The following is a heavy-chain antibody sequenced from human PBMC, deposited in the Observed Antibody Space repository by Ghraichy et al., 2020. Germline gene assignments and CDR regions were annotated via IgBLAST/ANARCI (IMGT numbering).Heavy chain of an antibody. CDR2: INSDGSST. V-gene: IGHV3-74*01. D-gene: IGHD6-19*01. CDR3: ARVIVTGWS. J-gene: IGHJ5*02. Sequence: GGSLRLSCAASGFTFSRDWMHWVRQAPGKGLVWVSHINSDGSSTTYADSVKGRFTISRDNAKNTLYLQMNSLRVEDTDVYYCARVIVTGWSWGQGTLVTVSS. CDR1: GFTFSRDW.